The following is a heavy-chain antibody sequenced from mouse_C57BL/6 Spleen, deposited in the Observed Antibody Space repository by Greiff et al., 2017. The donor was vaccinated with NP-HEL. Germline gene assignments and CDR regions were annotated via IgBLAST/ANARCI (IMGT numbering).Heavy chain of an antibody. J-gene: IGHJ4*01. Sequence: QVQLQQSGPGLVQPSQSLSLTCTVSGFSLTSYGVHWVRQSPGKGLEWLGVIWRGGSADYNAVFMSRLSITKDNSKSQVFFKMNSLQADDTAIYYCAKNVILDYAMDYWGQGTSVTVSS. CDR2: IWRGGSA. CDR3: AKNVILDYAMDY. V-gene: IGHV2-5*01. CDR1: GFSLTSYG.